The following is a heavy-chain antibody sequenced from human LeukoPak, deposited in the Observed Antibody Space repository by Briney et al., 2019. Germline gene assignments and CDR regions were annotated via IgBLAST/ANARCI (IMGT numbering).Heavy chain of an antibody. V-gene: IGHV1-2*02. J-gene: IGHJ5*02. CDR3: ARDRHCSGGSCDSGRFDP. Sequence: ASVKVSCKASGYTFTGYYMHWVRQAPGQGLEWMGWINPNSGGTNYAQKFQGRVTMTRDTSISTAYMELSRLRSDDTAVYYCARDRHCSGGSCDSGRFDPWGQGTLVTVSS. D-gene: IGHD2-15*01. CDR2: INPNSGGT. CDR1: GYTFTGYY.